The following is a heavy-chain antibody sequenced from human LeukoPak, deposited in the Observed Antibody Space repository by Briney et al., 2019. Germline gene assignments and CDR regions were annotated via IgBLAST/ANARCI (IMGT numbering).Heavy chain of an antibody. CDR2: NDYSGST. Sequence: SETLSLTCIVSGGPISTHYWSWSRQPPGKGLEWIGYNDYSGSTNYNPSLKSRVTISVDTSKNQFSLKLNSVTAADTAVYYCARGATFRGTYYMDVWAKGPRSPSP. CDR3: ARGATFRGTYYMDV. J-gene: IGHJ6*03. CDR1: GGPISTHY. V-gene: IGHV4-59*11. D-gene: IGHD3-10*01.